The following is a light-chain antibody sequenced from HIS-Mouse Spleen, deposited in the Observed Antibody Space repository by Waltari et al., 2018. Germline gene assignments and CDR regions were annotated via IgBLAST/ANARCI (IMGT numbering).Light chain of an antibody. CDR1: SSDVGGYNY. CDR2: EVS. J-gene: IGLJ1*01. Sequence: QSALTQPASVSGSPGQSITISCTGTSSDVGGYNYVSWYQQHPGKAPKLMIYEVSNRTSGGSKRFHGPRPGNTASLTISGLQAEDEADYYCSSYTSSSTYVFGTGTKVTVL. CDR3: SSYTSSSTYV. V-gene: IGLV2-14*01.